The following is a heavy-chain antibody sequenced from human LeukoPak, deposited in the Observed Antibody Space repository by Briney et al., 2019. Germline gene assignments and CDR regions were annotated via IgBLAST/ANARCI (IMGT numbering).Heavy chain of an antibody. CDR2: ISAYNGNT. CDR1: GYTFTSYG. CDR3: ARISTYYYDSSFSHGDAFDI. J-gene: IGHJ3*02. D-gene: IGHD3-22*01. V-gene: IGHV1-18*01. Sequence: GASVKVSCKASGYTFTSYGISWVRQAPGQGLEWMGWISAYNGNTNYAQKLQGRVTMTTDTSTSTAYMELRSLRSDDTAVYYCARISTYYYDSSFSHGDAFDIWGQGTMVTVSS.